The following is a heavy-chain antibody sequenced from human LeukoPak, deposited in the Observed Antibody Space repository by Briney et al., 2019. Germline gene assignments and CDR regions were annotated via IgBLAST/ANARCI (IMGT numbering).Heavy chain of an antibody. Sequence: AGGSLRLSCAASGFTFSTHSMNWVRQAPGKGLEWVSSISSSSSYIYYADSVKGRFTISRDNAKNSLYLQMNSLRADDTAVYYCARALVVAVTAHDSWGQGTLVTVSS. J-gene: IGHJ4*02. CDR2: ISSSSSYI. V-gene: IGHV3-21*01. D-gene: IGHD2-15*01. CDR3: ARALVVAVTAHDS. CDR1: GFTFSTHS.